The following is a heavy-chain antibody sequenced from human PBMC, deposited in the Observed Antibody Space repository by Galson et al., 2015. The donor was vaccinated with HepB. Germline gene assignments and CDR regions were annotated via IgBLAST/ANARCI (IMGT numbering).Heavy chain of an antibody. CDR1: GFSLTTRSVG. CDR2: IYSDDDK. J-gene: IGHJ4*02. V-gene: IGHV2-5*02. D-gene: IGHD4-23*01. Sequence: PALVKPTQTLALTCTLSGFSLTTRSVGVAWIRQTPGKALEWLALIYSDDDKRYSPSLKSRLTITKDTSKNQVVLSLTNVDPMDTATYHCARMTTVGGYYFDNWGQGTLVAVSS. CDR3: ARMTTVGGYYFDN.